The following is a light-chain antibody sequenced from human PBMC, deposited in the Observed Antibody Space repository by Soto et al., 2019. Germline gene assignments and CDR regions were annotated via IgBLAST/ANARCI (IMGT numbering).Light chain of an antibody. Sequence: PGERATLSCRASQSVSSNYLSWYQQKPGQAPRLFIHDASSRATGIPDRFSGSGSGTDFTLTISRLEPEDFAVYYCQQYANSRTFGQGTKVDIK. CDR2: DAS. J-gene: IGKJ1*01. CDR3: QQYANSRT. CDR1: QSVSSNY. V-gene: IGKV3-20*01.